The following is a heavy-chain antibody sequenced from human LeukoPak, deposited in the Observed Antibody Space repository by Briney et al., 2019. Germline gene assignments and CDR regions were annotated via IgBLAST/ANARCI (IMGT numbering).Heavy chain of an antibody. J-gene: IGHJ3*02. Sequence: PSETLSLTCTVSGGSISSYYWSWIRQPAGKGLEWIGRIYTSGSTNYNPSLKSRVTMSVDTSKNQFSLKLSSVTAADTAVYYCAREVVVVPAAIISAFDIWGQGTMVTVSS. CDR3: AREVVVVPAAIISAFDI. CDR1: GGSISSYY. D-gene: IGHD2-2*01. CDR2: IYTSGST. V-gene: IGHV4-4*07.